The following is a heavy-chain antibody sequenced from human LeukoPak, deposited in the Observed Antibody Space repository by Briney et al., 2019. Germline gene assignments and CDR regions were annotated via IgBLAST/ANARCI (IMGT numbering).Heavy chain of an antibody. Sequence: GGSLRLSCAASGSTFSDQYMDWVRQAPGKGLQWVGRTGNKASRYTTEYAASVKGRFTISRDDSKNSLYLQMNSLKTEDTALYYCTRGYSGRSVYAFDIWGQGTMGPVSS. V-gene: IGHV3-72*01. CDR2: TGNKASRYTT. J-gene: IGHJ3*02. CDR1: GSTFSDQY. CDR3: TRGYSGRSVYAFDI. D-gene: IGHD1-26*01.